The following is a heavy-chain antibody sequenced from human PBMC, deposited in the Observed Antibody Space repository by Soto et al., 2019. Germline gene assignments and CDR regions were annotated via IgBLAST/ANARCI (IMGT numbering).Heavy chain of an antibody. J-gene: IGHJ5*02. D-gene: IGHD6-13*01. CDR1: GFTFSSYA. V-gene: IGHV3-30-3*01. CDR2: ISYDGSNK. Sequence: QVQLVESGGGVVQPGRSLRLSCAASGFTFSSYAMHWVRQAPGKGLEWVAVISYDGSNKYYAVSVKGRFTISRDNSKKTLYMQMSSLRAEDTAVYYCARDGQQLVRPYNWFDPWGQGALVTVSS. CDR3: ARDGQQLVRPYNWFDP.